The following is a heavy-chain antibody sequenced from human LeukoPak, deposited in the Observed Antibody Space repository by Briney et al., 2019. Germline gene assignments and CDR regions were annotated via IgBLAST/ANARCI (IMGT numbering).Heavy chain of an antibody. CDR3: AKEGDGLSFDY. J-gene: IGHJ4*02. V-gene: IGHV3-30*18. CDR2: TSYDGSNK. Sequence: GRSVRLSCVASGFTFRNYGMHWVRQAPGKGLKWVAVTSYDGSNKYYADSVKGRFTISRDNSKSTLYLQMNSLRAEDTAVYYCAKEGDGLSFDYWGQGTLVTVSS. CDR1: GFTFRNYG. D-gene: IGHD2-2*01.